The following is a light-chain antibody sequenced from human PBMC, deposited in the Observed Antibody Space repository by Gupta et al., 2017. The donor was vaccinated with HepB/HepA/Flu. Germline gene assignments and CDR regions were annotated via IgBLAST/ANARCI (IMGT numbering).Light chain of an antibody. V-gene: IGLV2-8*01. Sequence: QSALTQPPSASGSPGQSVTISCTGTSSDVGGYNYVSWYQQHPGKAPKLMIYEVSKRPSGVPDRFSGSKSRNTASLTVSGLQAEDEADYYCSSYAGSNNIPVVFGGGTKLTVL. CDR2: EVS. CDR3: SSYAGSNNIPVV. CDR1: SSDVGGYNY. J-gene: IGLJ2*01.